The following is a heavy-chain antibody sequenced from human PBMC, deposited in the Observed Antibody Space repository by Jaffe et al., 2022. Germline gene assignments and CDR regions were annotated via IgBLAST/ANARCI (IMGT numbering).Heavy chain of an antibody. J-gene: IGHJ3*01. CDR2: IYESGVTLYHSDNT. V-gene: IGHV4-38-2*01. CDR3: ATGRGSDAFDV. Sequence: QVQVQGSGPGLVKPSETLSLTCVVSNYSISSNFYWGWIRQPPGKGLEWIATIYESGVTLYHSDNTYYNPSLKSRVTISADTSKSQFSLKMSSVTAADTAVYYCATGRGSDAFDVWGHGTVVTVSS. CDR1: NYSISSNFY.